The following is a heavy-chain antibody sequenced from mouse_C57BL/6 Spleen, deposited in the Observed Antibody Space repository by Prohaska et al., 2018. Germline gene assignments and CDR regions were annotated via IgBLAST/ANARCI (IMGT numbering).Heavy chain of an antibody. V-gene: IGHV1-26*01. CDR1: GYTFTDYY. Sequence: SVKISCKASGYTFTDYYMNWVKQSHGKSLEWIGDINPNNGGTSYNQKFKGKATLTVDKSSSTAYMELRSLTSEDSAVYYCARNYGNYDYAMDYWGQGTSVIVSS. J-gene: IGHJ4*01. D-gene: IGHD2-1*01. CDR3: ARNYGNYDYAMDY. CDR2: INPNNGGT.